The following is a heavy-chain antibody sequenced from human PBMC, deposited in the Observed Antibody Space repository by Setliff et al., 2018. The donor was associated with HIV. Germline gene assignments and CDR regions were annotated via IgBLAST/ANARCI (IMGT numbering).Heavy chain of an antibody. V-gene: IGHV4-34*01. D-gene: IGHD6-19*01. CDR2: INDSGDT. Sequence: SETLSLTCDVYGGSLSGYYWSWIRQSPGKGLEWIGEINDSGDTNYSPSLKSRFNISLDTSKNHFSLRLKSVTAADTAVFYCARRTSFVGGAVAGNFDIWGQGTVVTVSS. J-gene: IGHJ3*02. CDR3: ARRTSFVGGAVAGNFDI. CDR1: GGSLSGYY.